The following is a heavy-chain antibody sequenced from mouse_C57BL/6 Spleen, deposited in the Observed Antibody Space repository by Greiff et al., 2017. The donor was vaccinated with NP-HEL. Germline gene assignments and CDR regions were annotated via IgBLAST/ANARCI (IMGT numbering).Heavy chain of an antibody. D-gene: IGHD1-1*01. J-gene: IGHJ1*03. CDR3: ARHYDSSSSSYFDV. Sequence: QVQLQQPGAELVKPGASVKLSCKASGYTFTSYWMHWVKQRPGQGLEWIGMIHPNSGSTNYNEKFKSKATLTVDKSSSTAYMQLSSLTSEDSAVYYCARHYDSSSSSYFDVWGTGTTVTVSS. CDR1: GYTFTSYW. CDR2: IHPNSGST. V-gene: IGHV1-64*01.